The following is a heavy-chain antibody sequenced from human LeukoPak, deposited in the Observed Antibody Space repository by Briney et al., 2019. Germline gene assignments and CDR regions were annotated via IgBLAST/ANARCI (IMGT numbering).Heavy chain of an antibody. D-gene: IGHD7-27*01. Sequence: ASVKVSCKTSGYTFSDYSIHWVRQAPGQGLEWMGWINPNSGGTNYAQKFQGRVTMTRDTSISTAYMELSRLRSDDTAVYYCARDYRTGFDYWGQGTLVTVSS. CDR1: GYTFSDYS. J-gene: IGHJ4*02. CDR3: ARDYRTGFDY. CDR2: INPNSGGT. V-gene: IGHV1-2*02.